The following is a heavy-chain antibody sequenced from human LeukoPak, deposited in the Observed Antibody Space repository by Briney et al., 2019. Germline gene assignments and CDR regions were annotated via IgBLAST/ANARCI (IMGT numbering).Heavy chain of an antibody. J-gene: IGHJ4*02. Sequence: PSETLSLTCAVYGGSFRGYYWSWIRQPPWKGLEWIGEINHSGSTNYNPSLKSRVTISVDTSKNQFSLKLSSVTAADTAVYYCHSGSYYLDYWGQGTLVTVSS. D-gene: IGHD1-26*01. CDR3: HSGSYYLDY. CDR2: INHSGST. CDR1: GGSFRGYY. V-gene: IGHV4-34*01.